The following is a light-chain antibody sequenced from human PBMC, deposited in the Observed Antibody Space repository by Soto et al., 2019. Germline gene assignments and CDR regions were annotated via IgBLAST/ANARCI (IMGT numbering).Light chain of an antibody. J-gene: IGLJ3*02. CDR3: SSYTRSSTWV. V-gene: IGLV2-14*01. CDR2: EVS. Sequence: QSALTQPASVSGSPGQSITISCTGTSSDIGGYNYVSWYQPHPGKAPKVMIYEVSNRSSGVSNRFSGSKSGNTASLTISGLQAEDEADYYCSSYTRSSTWVFGGGTKLTVL. CDR1: SSDIGGYNY.